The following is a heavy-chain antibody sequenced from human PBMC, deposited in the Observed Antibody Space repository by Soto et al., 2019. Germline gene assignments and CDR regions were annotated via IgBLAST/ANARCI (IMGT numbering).Heavy chain of an antibody. J-gene: IGHJ4*02. CDR3: ARDSHSVVVITSFDY. D-gene: IGHD3-22*01. Sequence: GSLRLSCAASVFTFSSYSMNWVRQAPGKGLEWGSSISSSSSYIYYADSVKGRFTISRDNAKNSLYLQMNSLRAEDTAVYYCARDSHSVVVITSFDYWGQGTLVTVSS. CDR2: ISSSSSYI. CDR1: VFTFSSYS. V-gene: IGHV3-21*01.